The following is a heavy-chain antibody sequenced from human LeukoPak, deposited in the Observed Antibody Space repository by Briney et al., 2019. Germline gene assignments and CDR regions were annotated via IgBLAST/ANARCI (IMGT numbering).Heavy chain of an antibody. CDR1: GFTFSSYA. D-gene: IGHD3-22*01. J-gene: IGHJ4*02. V-gene: IGHV3-23*01. CDR2: ITGSGGTT. Sequence: GGSLRLSCAASGFTFSSYAMSWVRQAPGKGLEWVSGITGSGGTTHHADSVKGRFTISRDNAKNSLYLQMNSLRDEDTAVYYCARETDSSDYDLYYFDYWGQGTLVTVSS. CDR3: ARETDSSDYDLYYFDY.